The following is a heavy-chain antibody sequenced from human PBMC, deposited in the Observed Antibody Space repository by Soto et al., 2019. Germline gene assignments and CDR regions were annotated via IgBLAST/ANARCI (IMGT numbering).Heavy chain of an antibody. Sequence: SETLSLTCSVSGYSISSGYYWGWVRQAPGKGLEWLGSVYHNGIMFHNPSFQSRVTISVDTSKNQFSLNLRSVTAADTAVYYCEDLWFGELAFNYWGHGILVTVSS. CDR1: GYSISSGYY. V-gene: IGHV4-38-2*02. J-gene: IGHJ4*01. CDR3: EDLWFGELAFNY. CDR2: VYHNGIM. D-gene: IGHD3-10*01.